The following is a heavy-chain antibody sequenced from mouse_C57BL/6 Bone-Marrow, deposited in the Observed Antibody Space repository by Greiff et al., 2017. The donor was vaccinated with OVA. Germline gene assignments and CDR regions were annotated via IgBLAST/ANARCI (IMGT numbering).Heavy chain of an antibody. V-gene: IGHV6-3*01. J-gene: IGHJ3*01. D-gene: IGHD1-1*01. Sequence: EVKLVESGGGLVQPGGSMKLSCVASGFTFSNYWMNWVRQSPEKGLEWVAQIRLKSDNYATHYAESVKGRFTISRDDSKSSVYLQMNNLRAEDTGIYYCTVPWYGSSYVRFAYWGQGTLVTVSA. CDR3: TVPWYGSSYVRFAY. CDR1: GFTFSNYW. CDR2: IRLKSDNYAT.